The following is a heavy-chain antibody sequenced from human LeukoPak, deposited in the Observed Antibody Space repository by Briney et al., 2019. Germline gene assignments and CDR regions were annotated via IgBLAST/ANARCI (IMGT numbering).Heavy chain of an antibody. D-gene: IGHD5-18*01. V-gene: IGHV1-18*04. CDR3: ARDIQKDTWIQLWFENYYGMDV. J-gene: IGHJ6*02. CDR1: GYTFTGYY. CDR2: ISAYNGNT. Sequence: ASVKVSCKASGYTFTGYYMHWVRQAPGQGLEWMGWISAYNGNTNYAQKLQGRVTMTTDTSTSTAYMELRSLRSDDTAVYYCARDIQKDTWIQLWFENYYGMDVWGQGTTVTVSS.